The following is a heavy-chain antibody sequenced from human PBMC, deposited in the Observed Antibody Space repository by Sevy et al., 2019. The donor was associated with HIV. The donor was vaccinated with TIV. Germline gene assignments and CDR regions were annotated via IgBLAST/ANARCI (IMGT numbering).Heavy chain of an antibody. V-gene: IGHV3-48*01. CDR3: ASPLPFYYGSGSEEFDY. D-gene: IGHD3-10*01. CDR2: LSSSSSTI. CDR1: GLTFSTYS. J-gene: IGHJ4*02. Sequence: GGSLRLACAASGLTFSTYSMNWVRRAPGKGLEWVSYLSSSSSTIYYADSVKGRFTISRDNAKNSLYLQMNSLRAEDTAVYYCASPLPFYYGSGSEEFDYWGRGTLVTVSS.